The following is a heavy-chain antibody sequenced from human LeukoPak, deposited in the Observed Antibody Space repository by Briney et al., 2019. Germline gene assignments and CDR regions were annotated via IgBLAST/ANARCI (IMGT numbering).Heavy chain of an antibody. CDR1: GASISGYY. Sequence: SETLSLTCTVSGASISGYYWSWIRQPPGKGLEWIGYIYYSGSTNYNPSLKSRVTISVDTSKNHFSLKLNSVTAADTAVYYCAREVVVPAAMQGYYYYYGMDVWGQGTTATVSS. CDR2: IYYSGST. J-gene: IGHJ6*02. CDR3: AREVVVPAAMQGYYYYYGMDV. V-gene: IGHV4-59*01. D-gene: IGHD2-2*01.